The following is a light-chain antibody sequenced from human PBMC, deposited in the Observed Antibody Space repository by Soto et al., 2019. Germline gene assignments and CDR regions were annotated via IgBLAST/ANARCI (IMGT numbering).Light chain of an antibody. CDR3: QQYYSYPLT. Sequence: AVRVTPSPSSLSASTGDRVTVTCRASQGISSYLAWYQQKPGKAPKLLIYAASTLQSGVPSRFSGSGSGTDFTLTISCLQSEDFATYYCQQYYSYPLTFGGGTKVDIK. CDR2: AAS. J-gene: IGKJ4*01. V-gene: IGKV1-8*01. CDR1: QGISSY.